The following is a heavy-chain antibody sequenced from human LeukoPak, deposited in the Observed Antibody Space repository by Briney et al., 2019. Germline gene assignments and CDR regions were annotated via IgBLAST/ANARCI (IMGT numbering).Heavy chain of an antibody. CDR3: ATDPGEIVPAAKGPRGDYCYGMDV. V-gene: IGHV1-24*01. CDR2: FDPEDGET. CDR1: GYTLTELS. Sequence: ASVKVSCKVSGYTLTELSMHWVRQAPGKGLEWMGGFDPEDGETTYAQKFQGRVTMTEDTSTDTAYMELNSLRSDDTAVYYCATDPGEIVPAAKGPRGDYCYGMDVWGQGTTVTVSS. D-gene: IGHD2-2*01. J-gene: IGHJ6*02.